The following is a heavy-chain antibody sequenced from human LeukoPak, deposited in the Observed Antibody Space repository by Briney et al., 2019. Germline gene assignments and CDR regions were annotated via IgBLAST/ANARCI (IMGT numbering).Heavy chain of an antibody. Sequence: SETLSLTCSVSGGSIRSNFWTWIRRPPGKGLEWIGYIHHSGGANYNPSLKSRVTMSVDTSNNQLSLKLSSVSAADTAIYYCATVREVLGAAGTWFDPWGHGTLVTVSS. CDR3: ATVREVLGAAGTWFDP. CDR1: GGSIRSNF. D-gene: IGHD6-13*01. CDR2: IHHSGGA. J-gene: IGHJ5*02. V-gene: IGHV4-59*01.